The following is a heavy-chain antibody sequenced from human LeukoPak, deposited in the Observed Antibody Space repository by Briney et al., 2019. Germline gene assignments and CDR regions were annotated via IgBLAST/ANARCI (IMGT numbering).Heavy chain of an antibody. CDR1: GFTFITYW. V-gene: IGHV3-74*01. Sequence: GGSLRLSCAASGFTFITYWMHWVRQAPGKGLVWVSRINPDGSTTSYADSVKGRFTVSRDNAKNTLYLQMNSLRDEDTAVYYCARRRAAAGRTLFDYWGQGTLVPVSS. CDR3: ARRRAAAGRTLFDY. CDR2: INPDGSTT. D-gene: IGHD6-13*01. J-gene: IGHJ4*02.